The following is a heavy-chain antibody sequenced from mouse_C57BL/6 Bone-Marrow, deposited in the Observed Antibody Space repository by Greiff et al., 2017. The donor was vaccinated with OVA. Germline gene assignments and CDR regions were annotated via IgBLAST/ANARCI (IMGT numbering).Heavy chain of an antibody. D-gene: IGHD2-5*01. V-gene: IGHV14-4*01. CDR1: GFNIKDDY. CDR3: TPAYYSNSYAMDY. CDR2: IDPENGDT. J-gene: IGHJ4*01. Sequence: VQLQQSGAELVRPGASVKLSCTASGFNIKDDYMHWVKQRPEQGLEWIGWIDPENGDTEYASKFQGKATITADTSSNTAYLQLSSLTSEDTAVYYCTPAYYSNSYAMDYWGQGTSVTVSS.